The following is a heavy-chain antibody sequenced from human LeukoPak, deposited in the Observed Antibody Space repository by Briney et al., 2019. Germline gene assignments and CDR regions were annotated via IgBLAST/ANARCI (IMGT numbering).Heavy chain of an antibody. CDR3: ASLGHPTLAMGHFDY. CDR1: GGSISSSSYY. D-gene: IGHD5-18*01. Sequence: SETLSLTCTVSGGSISSSSYYWGWIRQPPGKGLEWIGSIYYSGSTYYNPSLKSRVTISVDTSKNQFSLKLSSVTAADTAVYYCASLGHPTLAMGHFDYWGQGTLVTVSS. J-gene: IGHJ4*02. CDR2: IYYSGST. V-gene: IGHV4-39*01.